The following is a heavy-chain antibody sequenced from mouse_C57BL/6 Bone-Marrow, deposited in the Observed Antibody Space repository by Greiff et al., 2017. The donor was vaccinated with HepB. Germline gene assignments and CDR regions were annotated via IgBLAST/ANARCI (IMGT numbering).Heavy chain of an antibody. CDR3: ARQGLRTEGFAY. Sequence: EVQRVESWGDLVKPGGSLKLSCAASGFTFSSYGMSWVRQTPDKRLEWVATISSGGSYTYYPDSVKGRFTISRDNAKNTLYLQMSSLKSEDTAMYYCARQGLRTEGFAYWGQGTLVTVSA. V-gene: IGHV5-6*01. CDR2: ISSGGSYT. J-gene: IGHJ3*01. D-gene: IGHD2-4*01. CDR1: GFTFSSYG.